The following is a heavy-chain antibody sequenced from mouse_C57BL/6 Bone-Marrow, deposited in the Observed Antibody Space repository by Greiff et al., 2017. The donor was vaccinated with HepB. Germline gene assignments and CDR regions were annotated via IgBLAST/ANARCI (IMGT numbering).Heavy chain of an antibody. D-gene: IGHD1-1*01. J-gene: IGHJ2*01. CDR3: ARGREEDGKDYFDY. Sequence: QVQLQQPGAELVKPGASVKLSCKASGYTFTSYWMQWVKQRPGQGLEWIGEIDPSDSYTNYNQKFKGKATLTVDTSSSTAYMQLSSLTSEDSAVYYCARGREEDGKDYFDYWGQGTTLTVSS. V-gene: IGHV1-50*01. CDR2: IDPSDSYT. CDR1: GYTFTSYW.